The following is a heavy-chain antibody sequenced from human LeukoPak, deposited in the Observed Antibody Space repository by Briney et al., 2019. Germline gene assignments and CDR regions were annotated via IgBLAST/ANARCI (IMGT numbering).Heavy chain of an antibody. V-gene: IGHV3-7*03. D-gene: IGHD6-13*01. CDR3: AKDLAAAGPEGAFDI. J-gene: IGHJ3*02. CDR2: IKQDGSAK. Sequence: GGSLRLSCAASGFTFSTYWMSWVRQAPGKGLEWVANIKQDGSAKYYVDSVKGRFTISRDNAKNSLYLQMNSLRPEDTALYYCAKDLAAAGPEGAFDIWGQGTKVTVSS. CDR1: GFTFSTYW.